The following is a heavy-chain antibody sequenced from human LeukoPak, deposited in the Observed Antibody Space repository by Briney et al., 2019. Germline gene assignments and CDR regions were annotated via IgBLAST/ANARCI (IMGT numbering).Heavy chain of an antibody. Sequence: GRCLRLACVASGFTFTNYGMSWVRQAPGKGLEWVSAITGSDGSSYYAASVKGRFTISRDNSKNTLYLQVNSLRAEDTAVYYCAKWGDYDILTGYYVPDYWGQGTLVTVSS. D-gene: IGHD3-9*01. CDR1: GFTFTNYG. CDR2: ITGSDGSS. CDR3: AKWGDYDILTGYYVPDY. J-gene: IGHJ4*02. V-gene: IGHV3-23*01.